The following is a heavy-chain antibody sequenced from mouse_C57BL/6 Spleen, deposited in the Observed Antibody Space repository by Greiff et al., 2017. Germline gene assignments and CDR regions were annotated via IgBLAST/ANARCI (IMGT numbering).Heavy chain of an antibody. V-gene: IGHV5-6*01. Sequence: VQLQQSGGDLVKPGGSLKLSCAASGFTFSSYGMSWVRQTPDKRLEWVATISSGGSYTYYPDSVKGRFTISRDNAKNTLYLQMSSLKSEDTAMYYCARRSNYSNYYAMDYWGQGTSVTVSS. CDR3: ARRSNYSNYYAMDY. D-gene: IGHD2-5*01. CDR1: GFTFSSYG. J-gene: IGHJ4*01. CDR2: ISSGGSYT.